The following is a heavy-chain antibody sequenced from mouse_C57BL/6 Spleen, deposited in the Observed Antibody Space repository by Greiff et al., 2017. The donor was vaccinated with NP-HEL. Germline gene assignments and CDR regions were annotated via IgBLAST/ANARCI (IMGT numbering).Heavy chain of an antibody. CDR3: ARQDDYDAWFAY. V-gene: IGHV5-6*02. D-gene: IGHD2-4*01. CDR2: ISSGGSYT. Sequence: DVMLVESGGDLVKPGGSLKLSCAASGFTFSSYGMSWVRQTPDKRLEWVATISSGGSYTYYPDSVKGRFTISRDNAKNTLYLQMSSLKSEDTAMYYCARQDDYDAWFAYWGQGTLVTVSA. CDR1: GFTFSSYG. J-gene: IGHJ3*01.